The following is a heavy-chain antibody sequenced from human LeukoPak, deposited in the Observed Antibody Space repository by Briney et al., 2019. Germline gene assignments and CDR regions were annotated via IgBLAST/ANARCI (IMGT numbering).Heavy chain of an antibody. CDR2: IFPSSGEI. Sequence: GGSLRLSCAASGFTFSTFAMIWVRQPPGKGLEWVSSIFPSSGEIHYADSVRGRFTISRDNAKNSLYLQMNSLRAEDTAVYYCARGREREQLVVFRYYYYMDVWGKGTTVTVSS. J-gene: IGHJ6*03. CDR3: ARGREREQLVVFRYYYYMDV. D-gene: IGHD6-13*01. V-gene: IGHV3-21*01. CDR1: GFTFSTFA.